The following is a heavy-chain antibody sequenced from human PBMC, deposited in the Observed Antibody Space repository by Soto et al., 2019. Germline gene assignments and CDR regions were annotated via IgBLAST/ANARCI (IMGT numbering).Heavy chain of an antibody. CDR3: ARHFEQWLVPVYFDY. Sequence: PSETLSLTRPVSGGSICSSTYYWGWIRQPPGKGLEWIGSIYYSGSTYYNPSLKSRVTISVDTSKNQFSLKLSSVTAADTAVYYCARHFEQWLVPVYFDYWGQGTLVTLSS. CDR1: GGSICSSTYY. J-gene: IGHJ4*02. V-gene: IGHV4-39*01. D-gene: IGHD6-19*01. CDR2: IYYSGST.